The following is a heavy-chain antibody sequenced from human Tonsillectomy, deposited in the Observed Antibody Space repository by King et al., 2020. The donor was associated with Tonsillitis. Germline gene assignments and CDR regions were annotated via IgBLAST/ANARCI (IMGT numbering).Heavy chain of an antibody. V-gene: IGHV3-48*03. CDR1: GFTFSSYE. D-gene: IGHD3-22*01. J-gene: IGHJ3*02. CDR2: ISSSGSTI. CDR3: AREGIDYYDSSGDYRVDAFDN. Sequence: VQLVESGGGLVQPGGSLRLSCAASGFTFSSYEMNWVRQAPGKVLEWVSYISSSGSTIYYADSVKGRFTISRDNAKNSLYLQMNSLRAEDTAVYYCAREGIDYYDSSGDYRVDAFDNWGQGTMVTVSS.